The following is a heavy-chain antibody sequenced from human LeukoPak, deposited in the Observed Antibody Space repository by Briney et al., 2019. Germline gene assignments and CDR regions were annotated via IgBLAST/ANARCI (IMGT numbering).Heavy chain of an antibody. CDR2: IKQDGSDK. D-gene: IGHD1-26*01. J-gene: IGHJ4*02. V-gene: IGHV3-7*03. CDR1: GFTFSSYE. CDR3: AKNGVSRRPEWELLRGRHGAFDY. Sequence: GGSLRLSCAASGFTFSSYEMNWVRQAPGKGLEWVANIKQDGSDKYYLDSVRGRFTISRDNSKNTLYLQMNSLRAEDTAVYYCAKNGVSRRPEWELLRGRHGAFDYWGQGTLVTVSS.